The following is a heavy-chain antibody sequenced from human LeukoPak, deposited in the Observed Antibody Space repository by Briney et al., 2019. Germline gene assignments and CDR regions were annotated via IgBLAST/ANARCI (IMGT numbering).Heavy chain of an antibody. CDR2: MSYDGFNK. D-gene: IGHD5-18*01. V-gene: IGHV3-30*18. J-gene: IGHJ4*02. Sequence: PGGSLRLSCAASGFTFSSYAMHGVRQSLGKGLEWVAVMSYDGFNKYYADSVKGRFTISRDNSKNTLYLQMNSLRAEDTAVYYCAKTKGYSYGYYFDYWGQGTLVTVSS. CDR3: AKTKGYSYGYYFDY. CDR1: GFTFSSYA.